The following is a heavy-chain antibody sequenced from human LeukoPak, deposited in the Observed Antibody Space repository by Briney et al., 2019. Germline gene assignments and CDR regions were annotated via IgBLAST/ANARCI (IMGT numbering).Heavy chain of an antibody. J-gene: IGHJ1*01. CDR1: GYIFDIYA. D-gene: IGHD1-7*01. Sequence: ASVKVSCKASGYIFDIYAMIWVRQAPGQGLELMGWINTNSGNPTYAQGFTGRFVFSLDTSVSTAYLQISSLKADDTAVYYCARDYTLTLGTTTYFQHWGQGTLVTVSS. CDR3: ARDYTLTLGTTTYFQH. V-gene: IGHV7-4-1*02. CDR2: INTNSGNP.